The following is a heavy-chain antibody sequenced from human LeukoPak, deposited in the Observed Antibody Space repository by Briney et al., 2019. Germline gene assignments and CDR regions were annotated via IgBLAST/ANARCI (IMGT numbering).Heavy chain of an antibody. CDR2: ISSSSSYI. CDR3: AKDPVPPVRKDRFDP. Sequence: GGSLRLSCAASGFTFSSYSMNWVRQAPGKGLEWVSSISSSSSYIYYADSVKGRFTISRDNSKNTLYLQMNSLRAEDTAVYYCAKDPVPPVRKDRFDPWGQGTLVTVSS. V-gene: IGHV3-21*04. J-gene: IGHJ5*02. CDR1: GFTFSSYS. D-gene: IGHD2-15*01.